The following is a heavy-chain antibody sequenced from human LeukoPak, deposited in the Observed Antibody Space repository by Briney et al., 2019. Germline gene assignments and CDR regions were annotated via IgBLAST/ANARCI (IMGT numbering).Heavy chain of an antibody. Sequence: GGSLRLSCAASGFTFSNYAMSWVRQAPGKGLEWVSAISGSGGSTNYADSVKGRFTISRDNSKNTLYLQMNSLRAEDTAVYYCAKDRATRRWGTQEFDYWGQGTLVTVSS. J-gene: IGHJ4*02. D-gene: IGHD3-16*01. CDR3: AKDRATRRWGTQEFDY. V-gene: IGHV3-23*01. CDR1: GFTFSNYA. CDR2: ISGSGGST.